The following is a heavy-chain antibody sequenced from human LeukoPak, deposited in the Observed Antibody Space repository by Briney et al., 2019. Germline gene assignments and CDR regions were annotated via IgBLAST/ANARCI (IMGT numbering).Heavy chain of an antibody. J-gene: IGHJ6*03. CDR2: IKQNGTEK. CDR1: GFTFSSYW. D-gene: IGHD4-17*01. CDR3: ARERAVTTPYCYYYMDV. Sequence: GGSLRLSCAASGFTFSSYWMTWVRQAPGKGLEWVANIKQNGTEKYYVDSVKGRFTISRDNAKNSLFLQMNSLRPEDTAVYYCARERAVTTPYCYYYMDVWGKGTTVTVSS. V-gene: IGHV3-7*01.